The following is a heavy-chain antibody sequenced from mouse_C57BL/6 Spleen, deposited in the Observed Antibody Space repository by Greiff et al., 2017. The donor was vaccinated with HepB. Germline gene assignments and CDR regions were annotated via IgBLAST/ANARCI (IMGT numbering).Heavy chain of an antibody. J-gene: IGHJ2*01. D-gene: IGHD2-5*01. V-gene: IGHV1-39*01. CDR3: ARSAYYSNYPNYFDY. CDR1: GYSFTDYN. Sequence: EVQRVESGPELVKPGASVKISCKASGYSFTDYNMNWVKQSNGKSLEWIGVINPNYGTTSYNQKFKGKATLTVDQSSSTAYMQLNSLTSEDSAVYYCARSAYYSNYPNYFDYWGQGTTLTVSS. CDR2: INPNYGTT.